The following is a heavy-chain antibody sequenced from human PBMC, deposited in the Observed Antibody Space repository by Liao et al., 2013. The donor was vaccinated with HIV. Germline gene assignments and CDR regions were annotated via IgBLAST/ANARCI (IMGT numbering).Heavy chain of an antibody. D-gene: IGHD6-13*01. V-gene: IGHV4-39*07. CDR3: AVGDSWYNGWVY. Sequence: QLQLQESGPGLVKPSETLSLTCTVSGGSISTSTYYWGFIRQPPGKRLEWMGTVHRGGDTKYNPSLKSRVTLSVDLSTNQFALKLTTVTAADTAVYHCAVGDSWYNGWVYWGQGVPGHRLL. CDR2: VHRGGDT. J-gene: IGHJ4*02. CDR1: GGSISTSTYY.